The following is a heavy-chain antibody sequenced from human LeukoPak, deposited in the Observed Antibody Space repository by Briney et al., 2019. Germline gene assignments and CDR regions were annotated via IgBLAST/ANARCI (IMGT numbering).Heavy chain of an antibody. V-gene: IGHV3-30-3*01. CDR1: GFTFSSYA. D-gene: IGHD6-19*01. CDR2: ISYDGSNK. CDR3: AKDTYSSGWYGWFDP. J-gene: IGHJ5*02. Sequence: GGSLRLSCAASGFTFSSYAMHWVRQAPGKGLEWVAVISYDGSNKYYADSVKGRFTISRDNAKNSLYLQMNSLRAEDTALYYCAKDTYSSGWYGWFDPWGQGTLVTVSS.